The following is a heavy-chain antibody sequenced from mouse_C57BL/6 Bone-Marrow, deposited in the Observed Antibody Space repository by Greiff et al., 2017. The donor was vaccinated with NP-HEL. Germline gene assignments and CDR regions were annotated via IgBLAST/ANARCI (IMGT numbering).Heavy chain of an antibody. J-gene: IGHJ2*01. CDR1: GYSITSGYY. CDR2: ISYDGSN. Sequence: EVKLMESGPGLVKPSQSLSLTCSVTGYSITSGYYWNWIRQFPGNKLEWMGYISYDGSNNYNPSLKNRISITRDTSKNQFFLKLNSVTTEDTATYYCARGYYWGQGTTLTVSS. CDR3: ARGYY. V-gene: IGHV3-6*01.